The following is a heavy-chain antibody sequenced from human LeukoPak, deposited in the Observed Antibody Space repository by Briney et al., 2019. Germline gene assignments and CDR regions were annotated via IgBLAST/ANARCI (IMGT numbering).Heavy chain of an antibody. Sequence: PGGSLRLSCAVSGFTFSDYYMSWIRQAPGKGLEWVSYISSSGSTIYYADSVKGRFTISRDNAKNSLYLQMNSLRAEDTAVYYCASVPAAMLENDAFDIWGQGTMVTVSS. CDR2: ISSSGSTI. D-gene: IGHD2-2*01. V-gene: IGHV3-11*01. CDR1: GFTFSDYY. CDR3: ASVPAAMLENDAFDI. J-gene: IGHJ3*02.